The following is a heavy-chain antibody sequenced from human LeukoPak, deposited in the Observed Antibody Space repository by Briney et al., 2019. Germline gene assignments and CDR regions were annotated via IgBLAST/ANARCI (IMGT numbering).Heavy chain of an antibody. Sequence: GASVKVSCKASGYTFTSYGISWVRQAPGQGLEWMGWISAYNGNTNYAQKLQGRVTMTTDTSTSTAYMELRSLRSDDTAVYYCARGERYCSSTSCFHDYGDYGDYWGQGTLVTVSS. D-gene: IGHD2-2*01. CDR2: ISAYNGNT. J-gene: IGHJ4*02. CDR1: GYTFTSYG. V-gene: IGHV1-18*01. CDR3: ARGERYCSSTSCFHDYGDYGDY.